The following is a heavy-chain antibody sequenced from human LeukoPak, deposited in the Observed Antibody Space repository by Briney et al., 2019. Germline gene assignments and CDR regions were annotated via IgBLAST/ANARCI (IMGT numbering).Heavy chain of an antibody. J-gene: IGHJ3*02. CDR1: GFTFDDYA. Sequence: PGRSLRLSCAASGFTFDDYAMHWVRQAPGKGLEWVSGISWNSGSIGYADSVKGRFTISRDNAKNSLYLQMNSLRAEDTALYYCEKQGVGGRPTVGVFDIGGKGKRAPVFS. CDR3: EKQGVGGRPTVGVFDI. CDR2: ISWNSGSI. D-gene: IGHD4-23*01. V-gene: IGHV3-9*01.